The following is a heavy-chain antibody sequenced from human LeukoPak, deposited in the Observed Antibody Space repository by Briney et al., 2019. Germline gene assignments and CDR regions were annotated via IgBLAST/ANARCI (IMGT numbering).Heavy chain of an antibody. CDR2: INPNSGGT. Sequence: ASVKVSCKASGYTFTGYYMHWVRQAPGQGLEWMGWINPNSGGTNYAQKFQGRVTMTRDTSISTAYMELSRLRSDDTAVYYCAREGCSSTSCLAPWGQGTLVTVSS. V-gene: IGHV1-2*02. CDR3: AREGCSSTSCLAP. D-gene: IGHD2-2*01. J-gene: IGHJ5*02. CDR1: GYTFTGYY.